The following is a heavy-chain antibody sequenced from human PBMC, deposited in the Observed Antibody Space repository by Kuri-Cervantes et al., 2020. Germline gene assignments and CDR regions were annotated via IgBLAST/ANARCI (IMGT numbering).Heavy chain of an antibody. CDR3: ARSRHGSGSYYRRRMDV. V-gene: IGHV1-46*01. Sequence: ASVKVSCKASGYTFTSYYMHWVRQAPGQGLEWMGIINPSGGSTSYAQKFQGRVTMTRDTSTSTVYMELSSLRSEGTAVYYCARSRHGSGSYYRRRMDVWGQGTTVTVSS. J-gene: IGHJ6*02. D-gene: IGHD3-10*01. CDR2: INPSGGST. CDR1: GYTFTSYY.